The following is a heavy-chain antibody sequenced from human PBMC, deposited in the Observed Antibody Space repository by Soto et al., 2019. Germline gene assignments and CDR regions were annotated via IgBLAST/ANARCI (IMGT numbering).Heavy chain of an antibody. CDR1: GFTFSSYS. J-gene: IGHJ4*02. D-gene: IGHD6-19*01. CDR3: ARIAVAGIDY. V-gene: IGHV3-21*01. Sequence: GGSLRVSWASSGFTFSSYSMKWVRQAPGKGLEWVSSISSSSSYIYYADSVKGRFTISRDNAKKSLYLQMNSLRAEDTAVYYCARIAVAGIDYWGQGTPVTVSS. CDR2: ISSSSSYI.